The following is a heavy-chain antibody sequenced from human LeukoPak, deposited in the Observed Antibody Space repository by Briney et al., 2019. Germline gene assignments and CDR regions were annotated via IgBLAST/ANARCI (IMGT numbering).Heavy chain of an antibody. CDR3: ARGRWLQLGDAFDI. Sequence: SVKLSCKASGGTFSSYAISWVREAPGQGLEWLGGMIPIFGTANYAQKFQGRVTITTDESTSTAYMELSIVRSQDTAVCYCARGRWLQLGDAFDIWGQGTLVTVSS. CDR2: MIPIFGTA. J-gene: IGHJ3*02. V-gene: IGHV1-69*05. D-gene: IGHD5-24*01. CDR1: GGTFSSYA.